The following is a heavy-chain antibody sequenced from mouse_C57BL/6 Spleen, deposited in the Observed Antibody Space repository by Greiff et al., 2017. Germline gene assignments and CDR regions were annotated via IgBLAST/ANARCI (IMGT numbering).Heavy chain of an antibody. D-gene: IGHD2-4*01. CDR1: GYAFSSSW. Sequence: VKLMESGPELVKPGASVKISCKASGYAFSSSWMNWVKQRPGKGLEWIGRIYPGDGDTNYNGKFKGKATLTADKSSSTAYMQLSSLTSEDSAVYVCARSPLYDYDGYWYFDVWGTGTTVTVSS. V-gene: IGHV1-82*01. CDR3: ARSPLYDYDGYWYFDV. J-gene: IGHJ1*03. CDR2: IYPGDGDT.